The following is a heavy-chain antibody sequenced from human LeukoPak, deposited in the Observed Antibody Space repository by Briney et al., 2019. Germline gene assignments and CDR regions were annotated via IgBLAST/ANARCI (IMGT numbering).Heavy chain of an antibody. CDR1: GFTFSSYE. CDR3: ARDETFRYCSSTSCQNLGYYYGMDA. Sequence: PGGSLRLSCAASGFTFSSYEMNWVRQAPGKGLEWVSYISSSGSTIYYADSVKGRFTISRDNAKNSLYLQMNSLRAEDTAVYYCARDETFRYCSSTSCQNLGYYYGMDAWGQGTTVTVSS. J-gene: IGHJ6*02. V-gene: IGHV3-48*03. D-gene: IGHD2-2*01. CDR2: ISSSGSTI.